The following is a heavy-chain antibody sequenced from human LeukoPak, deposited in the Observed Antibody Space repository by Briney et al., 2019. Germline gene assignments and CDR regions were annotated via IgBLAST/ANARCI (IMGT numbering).Heavy chain of an antibody. CDR2: IYYSGST. CDR1: GGSISSSSYY. J-gene: IGHJ3*02. Sequence: SETLSLTCTVSGGSISSSSYYWGWIRQPPGKGLEWIGSIYYSGSTYYNPSLKSRVTISVDTSKNQCSLKLSSVTAADTAVYYCARRRITMVRGVYAFDIWGQGTVVTVSS. V-gene: IGHV4-39*01. CDR3: ARRRITMVRGVYAFDI. D-gene: IGHD3-10*01.